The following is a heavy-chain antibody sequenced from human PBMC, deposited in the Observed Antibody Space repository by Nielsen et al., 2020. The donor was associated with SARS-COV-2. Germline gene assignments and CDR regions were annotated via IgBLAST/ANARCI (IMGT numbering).Heavy chain of an antibody. CDR1: GYSFTSYA. V-gene: IGHV1-3*01. D-gene: IGHD3-10*01. CDR3: ARHRGGYIDY. CDR2: INAGNGNT. Sequence: ASVKVSCKASGYSFTSYAMHWVWQAPGQRLEWMGWINAGNGNTKYSQKFQGRVTMTRDTSASTAYMELSSLRSEDTALYYCARHRGGYIDYWGQGTLVTVSS. J-gene: IGHJ4*02.